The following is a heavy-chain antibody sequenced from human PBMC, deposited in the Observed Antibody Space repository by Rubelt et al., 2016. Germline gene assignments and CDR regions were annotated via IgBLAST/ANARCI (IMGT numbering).Heavy chain of an antibody. J-gene: IGHJ6*02. D-gene: IGHD2-2*01. CDR3: ARDLLGVPPTGMDV. CDR1: GFTFSSYG. V-gene: IGHV3-30*19. Sequence: QVQLVESGGGVVQPGGSLRLSCAASGFTFSSYGMHWVRQAPGKGLEWVAVISYDGSDKYYADSVKGRFTISRDNSKNTLYLQMNSLRAEDTAVYYCARDLLGVPPTGMDVWGQGTTVTVSS. CDR2: ISYDGSDK.